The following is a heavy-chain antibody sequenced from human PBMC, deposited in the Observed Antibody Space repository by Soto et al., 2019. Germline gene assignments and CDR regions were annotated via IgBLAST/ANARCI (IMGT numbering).Heavy chain of an antibody. CDR3: ARDDSASYGGYYYYGMDV. CDR2: INAGADNT. Sequence: ASVKVSCKASGFPFGSYARHWVRQATGQRLEWMGWINAGADNTKYSQKFQGRVTITRDTSASTVFMELTSLRSEDSAVYYCARDDSASYGGYYYYGMDVWGQGTTVTVSS. D-gene: IGHD1-26*01. V-gene: IGHV1-3*01. CDR1: GFPFGSYA. J-gene: IGHJ6*02.